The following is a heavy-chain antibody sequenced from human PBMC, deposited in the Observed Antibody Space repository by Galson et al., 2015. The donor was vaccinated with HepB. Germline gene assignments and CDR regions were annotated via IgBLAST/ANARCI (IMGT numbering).Heavy chain of an antibody. CDR3: ARVQYIVVVPAAMNY. Sequence: LRLSCAASGFTFSSYAMHWVRQAPGKGLEWVAVISYDGSNKYYADSVKGRFTISRDNSKNTLYLQMNSLRAEDTAVYYCARVQYIVVVPAAMNYWGQGTLVTVSS. CDR2: ISYDGSNK. V-gene: IGHV3-30-3*01. CDR1: GFTFSSYA. J-gene: IGHJ4*02. D-gene: IGHD2-2*01.